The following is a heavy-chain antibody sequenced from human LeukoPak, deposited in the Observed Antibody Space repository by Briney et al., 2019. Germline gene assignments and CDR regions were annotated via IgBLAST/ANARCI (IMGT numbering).Heavy chain of an antibody. J-gene: IGHJ6*03. CDR2: IKPNSGGT. Sequence: ASVKVSCKASGYTFTGYYMHWVRQAPGQGPEWMGWIKPNSGGTNYAQKFQGRVTMTRDTSISTAYMELSRLRSDDTAVYYCARNPYVHYYYYMDVWGKGTTVTVSS. CDR1: GYTFTGYY. V-gene: IGHV1-2*02. D-gene: IGHD3-16*01. CDR3: ARNPYVHYYYYMDV.